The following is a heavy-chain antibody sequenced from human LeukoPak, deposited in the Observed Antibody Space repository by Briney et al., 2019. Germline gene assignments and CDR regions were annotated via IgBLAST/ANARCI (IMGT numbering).Heavy chain of an antibody. Sequence: GGSLRLSCAASGFTFSSYTMNWVRQAPGKGLEWVSSISTSSIYIYYTDSLKGRFTISRDNARNSLYLQMNSLKAEDTAVYYCARDLSGIAGYTYGRGIDYWGQGTLVTVSS. CDR1: GFTFSSYT. D-gene: IGHD5-18*01. CDR2: ISTSSIYI. CDR3: ARDLSGIAGYTYGRGIDY. J-gene: IGHJ4*02. V-gene: IGHV3-21*01.